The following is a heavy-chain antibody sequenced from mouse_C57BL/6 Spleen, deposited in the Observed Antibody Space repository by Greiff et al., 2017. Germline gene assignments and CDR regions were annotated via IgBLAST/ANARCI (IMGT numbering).Heavy chain of an antibody. CDR2: INPNNGGT. J-gene: IGHJ2*01. CDR1: GYTFTDYN. D-gene: IGHD1-1*01. Sequence: EVKLQESGPELVKPGASVKMSCKASGYTFTDYNMHWVKQSHGKSLEWIGYINPNNGGTSYNQKFKGKATLTVNKSSSTAYMELRSRTSEDSAVYYCANYYGSSFDYWGQGTTLTVSS. V-gene: IGHV1-22*01. CDR3: ANYYGSSFDY.